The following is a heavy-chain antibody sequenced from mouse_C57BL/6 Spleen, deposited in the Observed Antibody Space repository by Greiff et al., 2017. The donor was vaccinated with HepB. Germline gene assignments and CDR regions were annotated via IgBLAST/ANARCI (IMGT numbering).Heavy chain of an antibody. Sequence: VQLQQPGAELVKPGASVKLSCKASGYTFTSYWMQWVKQRPGQGLEWIGEIDPSDSYTNYNQKFKGKATLTVDTSSSTAYMQLSSLTSEDSAVYYCARGGGYWGQGTTLTVSS. CDR2: IDPSDSYT. CDR1: GYTFTSYW. V-gene: IGHV1-50*01. J-gene: IGHJ2*01. CDR3: ARGGGY.